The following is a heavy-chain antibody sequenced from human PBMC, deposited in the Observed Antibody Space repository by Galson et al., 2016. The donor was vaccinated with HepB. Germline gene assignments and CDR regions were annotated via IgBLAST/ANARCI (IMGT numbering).Heavy chain of an antibody. J-gene: IGHJ4*02. Sequence: SLRLSCAASRFTFSNFWMVWVRQAPGKGLEWAANIDRDGSETNYVDSVKGRFTISRDNAKNSLYLQMNNLRAEDTATYYCTTYRGPTWTFFDYWGQGTLVTVSS. CDR3: TTYRGPTWTFFDY. CDR1: RFTFSNFW. V-gene: IGHV3-7*01. CDR2: IDRDGSET. D-gene: IGHD3/OR15-3a*01.